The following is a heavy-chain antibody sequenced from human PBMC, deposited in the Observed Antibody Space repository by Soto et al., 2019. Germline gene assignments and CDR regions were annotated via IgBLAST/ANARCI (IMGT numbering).Heavy chain of an antibody. CDR3: AKGLYYYDSSGYRLFDY. D-gene: IGHD3-22*01. V-gene: IGHV3-23*01. CDR2: VSVSGGTT. J-gene: IGHJ4*02. CDR1: GFMFNNYA. Sequence: PGGSLRLSCAASGFMFNNYAMSWVRQAPGKGLEWVSTVSVSGGTTYYADSLKGRFTISRDNSEKTVYLQMNRLRADDTAIYYCAKGLYYYDSSGYRLFDYWDQGTLVTVSS.